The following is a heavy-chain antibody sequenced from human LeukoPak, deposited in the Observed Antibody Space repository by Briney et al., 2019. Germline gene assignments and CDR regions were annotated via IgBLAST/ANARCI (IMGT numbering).Heavy chain of an antibody. Sequence: GGSLRLSCAASGFTFSSYAMHWVRQAPGKGLEWVAVISYDGSNKYYADSVKGRFTISGDNSKNTLYLQMNSLRAEDTAVYYCASLELLGYWGQGTLVTVSS. CDR3: ASLELLGY. V-gene: IGHV3-30-3*01. CDR1: GFTFSSYA. J-gene: IGHJ4*02. D-gene: IGHD1-7*01. CDR2: ISYDGSNK.